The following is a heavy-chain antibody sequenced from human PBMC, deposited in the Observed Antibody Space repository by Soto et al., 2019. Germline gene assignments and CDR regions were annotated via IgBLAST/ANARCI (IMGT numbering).Heavy chain of an antibody. CDR1: GFRFKSFV. J-gene: IGHJ4*02. V-gene: IGHV3-30*19. CDR2: SSYDGSNK. CDR3: ARWGTTGGFDL. Sequence: QLQLVESGGGVVQPGTSPRLSCAASGFRFKSFVMHWVRQAPGKGLEWVAFSSYDGSNKDYGDSVKGRFTVSRDNSQNTLHLQMDFLRPEDTALYYCARWGTTGGFDLWGQGTLVSVSS. D-gene: IGHD3-16*01.